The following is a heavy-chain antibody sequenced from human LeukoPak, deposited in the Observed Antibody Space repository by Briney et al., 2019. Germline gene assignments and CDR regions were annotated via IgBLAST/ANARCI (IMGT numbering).Heavy chain of an antibody. Sequence: GGSLRLSCAASGFTFSSYGMHWVRQAPGKGLEWVAVIWYDGSNKYYADSVKGRFTISRDNSKNTLYLQMNSLRAEDTAVYYCAGYYYDSSAIPYWGQGTLVTVSS. CDR2: IWYDGSNK. D-gene: IGHD3-22*01. V-gene: IGHV3-33*08. J-gene: IGHJ4*02. CDR1: GFTFSSYG. CDR3: AGYYYDSSAIPY.